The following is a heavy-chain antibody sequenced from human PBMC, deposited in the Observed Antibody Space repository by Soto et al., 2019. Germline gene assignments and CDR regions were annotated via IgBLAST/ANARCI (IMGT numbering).Heavy chain of an antibody. Sequence: SVKVSCKASGGTFSSYAISWVRQAPGQGLEWMGGIIPIFGTANYAQKFQGRVTITADKSTSTAYMELSSLRSEDTAVYYCAGGFRDIVVVPAAIQSGFDPWGQGTLVTVSS. CDR1: GGTFSSYA. V-gene: IGHV1-69*06. J-gene: IGHJ5*02. CDR2: IIPIFGTA. CDR3: AGGFRDIVVVPAAIQSGFDP. D-gene: IGHD2-2*02.